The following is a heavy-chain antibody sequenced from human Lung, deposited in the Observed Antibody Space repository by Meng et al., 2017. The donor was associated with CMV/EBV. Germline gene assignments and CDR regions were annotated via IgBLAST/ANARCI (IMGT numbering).Heavy chain of an antibody. CDR3: AGCY. CDR2: ISGNGGTT. CDR1: GFTFSSYS. J-gene: IGHJ4*02. Sequence: EVQLLESAGGLLQPGGSLRLSCVPSGFTFSSYSLTWVRQAPGKGLECVSAISGNGGTTYYADSVTGRFTISRDNSKSTLYLQMNSLRGDDTAVYYCAGCYWGPGTLVTVSS. V-gene: IGHV3-23*01.